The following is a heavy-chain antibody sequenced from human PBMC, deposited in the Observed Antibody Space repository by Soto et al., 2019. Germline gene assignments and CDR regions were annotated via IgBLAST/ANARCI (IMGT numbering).Heavy chain of an antibody. CDR3: ARISSSSCTDY. V-gene: IGHV3-23*01. Sequence: AWWSLRLSCSASVLPCSHYAMSWFRQAPGKGPEWVSAISADGAGTYYADSVKGRFTISRDNSKNTLSLQMNSLRAEDTAIFYCARISSSSCTDYWGQGTLVTVSS. CDR2: ISADGAGT. CDR1: VLPCSHYA. D-gene: IGHD6-13*01. J-gene: IGHJ4*02.